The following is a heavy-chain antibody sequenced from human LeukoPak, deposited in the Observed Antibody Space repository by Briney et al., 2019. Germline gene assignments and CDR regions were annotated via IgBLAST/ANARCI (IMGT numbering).Heavy chain of an antibody. CDR1: AFSGYY. CDR2: IYYSGST. V-gene: IGHV4-59*01. Sequence: SETLSLTCTVSAFSGYYWSWIRQPPGKGLEWIGYIYYSGSTNYNPSLKSRVTISIDTSKNQFPLKLSSVTAADTAVYYCARGGSRVITHQIFDYWGQGALVTVSS. J-gene: IGHJ4*02. D-gene: IGHD4-23*01. CDR3: ARGGSRVITHQIFDY.